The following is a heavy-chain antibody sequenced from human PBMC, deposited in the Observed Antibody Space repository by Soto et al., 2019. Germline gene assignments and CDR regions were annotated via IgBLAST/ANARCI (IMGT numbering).Heavy chain of an antibody. CDR1: GGSISSSSYY. CDR2: IYYSGST. CDR3: ARRGVYSGYDSKDY. V-gene: IGHV4-39*01. J-gene: IGHJ4*02. Sequence: SETLSLTCTVSGGSISSSSYYWGWIRQPPGKGLEWIGSIYYSGSTYYNPSLKSRVTISVDTSKNQFSLKLSSVTAADTAVYYCARRGVYSGYDSKDYWGQGTLVTVSS. D-gene: IGHD5-12*01.